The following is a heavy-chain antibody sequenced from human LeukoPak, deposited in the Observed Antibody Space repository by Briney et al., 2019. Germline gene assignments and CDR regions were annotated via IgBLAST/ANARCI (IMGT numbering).Heavy chain of an antibody. CDR2: VHYSGNT. CDR1: GGSISGYY. J-gene: IGHJ6*02. CDR3: ARLEAALSTGGMDV. D-gene: IGHD6-6*01. Sequence: SETLSLTCTVSGGSISGYYWSGIRQSPGKGLEWIGYVHYSGNTHYNPYLKSRVTISVDTSKNQFSLTLTTVTAADTAVFYCARLEAALSTGGMDVWGHGTTVTVSS. V-gene: IGHV4-59*08.